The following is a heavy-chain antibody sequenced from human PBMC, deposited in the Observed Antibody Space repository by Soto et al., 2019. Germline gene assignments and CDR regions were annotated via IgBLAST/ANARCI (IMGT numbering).Heavy chain of an antibody. CDR1: GFTFSKYA. CDR3: AKDKYTDSVRKVWFFDY. J-gene: IGHJ2*01. Sequence: EVQLLESGGGLVKPGGSLRLSCAASGFTFSKYAMSGVRLAPGKGLEWVSSISANGGITDYADSVKGRFTISRDNFQNILSLQMDSLTGDDTALYFCAKDKYTDSVRKVWFFDYWGRGTLVTVSS. CDR2: ISANGGIT. D-gene: IGHD2-15*01. V-gene: IGHV3-23*01.